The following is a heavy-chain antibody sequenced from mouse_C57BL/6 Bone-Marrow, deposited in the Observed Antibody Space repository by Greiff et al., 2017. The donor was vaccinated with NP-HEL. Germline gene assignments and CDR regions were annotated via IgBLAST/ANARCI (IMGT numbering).Heavy chain of an antibody. D-gene: IGHD1-1*01. CDR1: GYTFTSYW. Sequence: VQLQQPGAELVKPGASVKLSCKASGYTFTSYWMQWVKQRPGQGLEWIGEIDPSDSYTTSNQKFKGKATLTVDTSSSTAYMQLSSLTSEDSAVYYCARFLITTVVATGYFDVWGTGTTVTVSS. J-gene: IGHJ1*03. V-gene: IGHV1-50*01. CDR3: ARFLITTVVATGYFDV. CDR2: IDPSDSYT.